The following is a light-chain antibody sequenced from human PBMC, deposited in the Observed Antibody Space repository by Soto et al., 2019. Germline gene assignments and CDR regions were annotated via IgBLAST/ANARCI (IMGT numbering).Light chain of an antibody. J-gene: IGKJ5*01. V-gene: IGKV1-27*01. CDR2: SAS. Sequence: DIQMTQSPSSLSASVGDRVTITCRASQDISVYLARYQQKPGKVPKLLIYSASTLQSGGPSRFSGSGSGTDFTLTISSLQPEDLATYYCQKFNTAPLTFGQGTRLEMK. CDR3: QKFNTAPLT. CDR1: QDISVY.